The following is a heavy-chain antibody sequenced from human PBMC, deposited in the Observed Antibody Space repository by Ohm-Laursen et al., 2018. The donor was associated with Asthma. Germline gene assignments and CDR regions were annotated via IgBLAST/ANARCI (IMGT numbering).Heavy chain of an antibody. V-gene: IGHV4-34*01. CDR2: INHSGST. D-gene: IGHD2-2*01. CDR3: ARGGYCSSTSCYRGVRWFDP. CDR1: GGSFSGYY. Sequence: SETLSLTCAVYGGSFSGYYWSWIRQPPGKGLEWIGEINHSGSTNYNPSLKSRVTISVDTSKNQFSLKLSSVTAADTAVYYCARGGYCSSTSCYRGVRWFDPWGQGTLVTVSS. J-gene: IGHJ5*02.